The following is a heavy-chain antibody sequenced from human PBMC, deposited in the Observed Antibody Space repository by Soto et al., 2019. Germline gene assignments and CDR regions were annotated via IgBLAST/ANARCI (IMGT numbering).Heavy chain of an antibody. D-gene: IGHD1-26*01. CDR3: ARVIVAAISSFAFDI. V-gene: IGHV1-18*04. CDR1: GYTFTSYG. CDR2: ISAYNGNT. Sequence: ASVKVSCKASGYTFTSYGISWVRQAPGQGLEWMGWISAYNGNTNYAQKLQGRVTMTTDTSTSTAYMELRRLRSDDTAVYCCARVIVAAISSFAFDIWGQGTMVTVSS. J-gene: IGHJ3*02.